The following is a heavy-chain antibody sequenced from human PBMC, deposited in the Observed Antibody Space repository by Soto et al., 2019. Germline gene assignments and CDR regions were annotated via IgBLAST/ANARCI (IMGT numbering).Heavy chain of an antibody. Sequence: PVGSLRLSCAASGFTFSPYTMNWVRQAPGKGLEWVSAISGSSSYIYYADSVKGRFTISRDNAKNSLYLQMNSLGADDTAVYYCARDPSGALPGFDSWGHGTLVTVS. CDR1: GFTFSPYT. D-gene: IGHD3-3*01. V-gene: IGHV3-21*01. CDR3: ARDPSGALPGFDS. CDR2: ISGSSSYI. J-gene: IGHJ5*01.